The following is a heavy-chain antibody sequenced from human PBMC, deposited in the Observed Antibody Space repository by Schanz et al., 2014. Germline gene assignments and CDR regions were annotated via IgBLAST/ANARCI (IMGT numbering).Heavy chain of an antibody. CDR3: AANSPFRMVRGSNAFDA. V-gene: IGHV1-24*01. D-gene: IGHD3-10*01. Sequence: QVQLLQSGSEVKKPGASVKVSCEISGYTVRALAMHWVRPAPGKGLEWLGGFDVEDGETIYAQKFQGRVTMTEDTSTETAYMELSGMRSGDTAVYYCAANSPFRMVRGSNAFDAWGQGTMVTVSS. CDR1: GYTVRALA. J-gene: IGHJ3*01. CDR2: FDVEDGET.